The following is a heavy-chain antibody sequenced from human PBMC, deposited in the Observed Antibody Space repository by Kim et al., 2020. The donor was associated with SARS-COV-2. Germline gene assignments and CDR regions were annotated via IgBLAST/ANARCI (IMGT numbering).Heavy chain of an antibody. CDR2: INHSGST. CDR1: GGSFSGYY. V-gene: IGHV4-34*01. Sequence: SETLSLTCAVYGGSFSGYYWSWIRQPPGKGLEWIGEINHSGSTNYNPSLKSRVTISVDTSKNQFSLKLSSVTAADTAVYYCARGLPDTAMVPDYYYYGMDVWGQGTTVTVSS. CDR3: ARGLPDTAMVPDYYYYGMDV. D-gene: IGHD5-18*01. J-gene: IGHJ6*02.